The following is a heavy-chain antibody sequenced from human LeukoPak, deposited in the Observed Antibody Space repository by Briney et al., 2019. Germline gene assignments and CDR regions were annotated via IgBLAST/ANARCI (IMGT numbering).Heavy chain of an antibody. V-gene: IGHV3-21*01. CDR3: ASLTDIEAGAVRY. CDR1: GFTFSSYS. CDR2: ISRSSSYI. Sequence: GGSLRLSCAASGFTFSSYSMNWVRQAPGKGLEWVLSISRSSSYIYYADSVKGRFTISRDNAKNSLYLQMNSLRAEDTAVYYCASLTDIEAGAVRYWGQGTLVTVSS. J-gene: IGHJ4*02. D-gene: IGHD1-26*01.